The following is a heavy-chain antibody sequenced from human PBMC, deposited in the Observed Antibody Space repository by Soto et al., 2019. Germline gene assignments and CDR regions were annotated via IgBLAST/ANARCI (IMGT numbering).Heavy chain of an antibody. CDR2: IYYSGST. D-gene: IGHD5-18*01. V-gene: IGHV4-30-4*01. CDR3: ASAGYSYGSTLDY. J-gene: IGHJ4*02. Sequence: TSETLSLTCTVSGGSISSGDYYWSWIRQPPGKGLEWIGYIYYSGSTYYNPSLKGRVTISVDTSKNQFSLKLSSVTAADTAVYYCASAGYSYGSTLDYWGQGTLVTVSS. CDR1: GGSISSGDYY.